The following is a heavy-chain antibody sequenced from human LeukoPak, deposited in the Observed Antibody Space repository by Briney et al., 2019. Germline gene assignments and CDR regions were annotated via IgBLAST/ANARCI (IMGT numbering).Heavy chain of an antibody. J-gene: IGHJ5*02. V-gene: IGHV4-61*01. CDR2: IYYSGST. D-gene: IGHD2-2*01. Sequence: PSETLSLTCTVSGGSVSSGSYYWSWIRQPPGKGLEWIGYIYYSGSTNYNPSLKSRVTISVDTSKNQFSLKLNSVTAADTALYYCARESHCTSTSCYPTWFDPWGQGTLVTVSS. CDR1: GGSVSSGSYY. CDR3: ARESHCTSTSCYPTWFDP.